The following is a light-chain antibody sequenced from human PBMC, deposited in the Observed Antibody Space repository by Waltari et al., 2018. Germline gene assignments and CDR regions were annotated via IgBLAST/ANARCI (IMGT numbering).Light chain of an antibody. CDR3: QKYNTAPPLYA. Sequence: DIQMTQSPSSLSASVGDRVTITSRASQDIGNYLAWYQQKPGKPPRLLIYDASTLQSAVPSRLSGSGSGTDFTLTISSLQPEDVATYYCQKYNTAPPLYAFGQGTKLEIK. CDR1: QDIGNY. J-gene: IGKJ2*01. V-gene: IGKV1-27*01. CDR2: DAS.